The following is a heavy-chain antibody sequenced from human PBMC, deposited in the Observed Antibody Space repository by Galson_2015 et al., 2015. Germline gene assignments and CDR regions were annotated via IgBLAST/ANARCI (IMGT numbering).Heavy chain of an antibody. V-gene: IGHV3-33*01. J-gene: IGHJ6*02. CDR1: GFTFSSYG. CDR2: IWCDGSNK. Sequence: SLRLSCAASGFTFSSYGMHWVRQAPGKGLEWVAVIWCDGSNKYYADSVKGRFTISRDNSKNTLYLQMNSLRAEDTAVYYCARDMYYDILTRGMDVWGQGTTVTVSS. D-gene: IGHD3-9*01. CDR3: ARDMYYDILTRGMDV.